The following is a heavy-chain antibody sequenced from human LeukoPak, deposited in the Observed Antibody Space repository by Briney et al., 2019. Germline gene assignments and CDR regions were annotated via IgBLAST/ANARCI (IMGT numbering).Heavy chain of an antibody. J-gene: IGHJ3*01. CDR3: ARRSGYYWDAFDV. V-gene: IGHV3-7*01. CDR1: GFNFNSYW. D-gene: IGHD3-22*01. CDR2: IKQDESEK. Sequence: RPGGSLRLSCAVSGFNFNSYWMNWVRQAPGKGLEWVANIKQDESEKNYVDSVKGRFTISRDNANNLLHLQMNNLRADDTAVYYCARRSGYYWDAFDVWGQGTMVTVSS.